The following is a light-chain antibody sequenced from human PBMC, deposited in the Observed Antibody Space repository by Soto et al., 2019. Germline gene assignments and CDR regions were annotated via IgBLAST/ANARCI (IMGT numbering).Light chain of an antibody. CDR1: QSISSW. Sequence: DIQMTQSPSTLSASVGDRVTITCRASQSISSWLAWYQQKPGKAPKLLIYKASSLESGVPSRFSGSGSGTEFTLTISSLQPDDFATYYCQQYNSTGTFGPGTKVDI. CDR3: QQYNSTGT. V-gene: IGKV1-5*03. CDR2: KAS. J-gene: IGKJ3*01.